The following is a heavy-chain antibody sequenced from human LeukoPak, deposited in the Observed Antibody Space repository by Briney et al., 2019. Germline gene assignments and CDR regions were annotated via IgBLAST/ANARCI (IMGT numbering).Heavy chain of an antibody. V-gene: IGHV3-23*01. CDR2: ISGGGGTI. D-gene: IGHD4-17*01. CDR1: GFSFSSYE. CDR3: AKDSAVTPFYFDY. Sequence: GGSLRLSCAATGFSFSSYEMKWVRQAPGKGLEWVSYISGGGGTILYADSVKGRFTISRDNSKNTLYLQMNSLRAEDTAVYHCAKDSAVTPFYFDYWGQGTLVTVSS. J-gene: IGHJ4*02.